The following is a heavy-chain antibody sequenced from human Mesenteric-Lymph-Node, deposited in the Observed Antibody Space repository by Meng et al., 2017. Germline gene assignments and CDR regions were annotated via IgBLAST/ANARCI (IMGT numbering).Heavy chain of an antibody. CDR1: GFTFSSLA. CDR3: TTAGHYFEWLSGAFYYYYGMDV. V-gene: IGHV3-23*01. D-gene: IGHD3-9*01. J-gene: IGHJ6*02. CDR2: ISGNGDYT. Sequence: GESLKISCAASGFTFSSLAMSWVRQAPGKGLDWVSTISGNGDYTYYADSVKGRFTISRDNSKNTLYVQMNSLKTEDTAVYYCTTAGHYFEWLSGAFYYYYGMDVWGQGTTVTVSS.